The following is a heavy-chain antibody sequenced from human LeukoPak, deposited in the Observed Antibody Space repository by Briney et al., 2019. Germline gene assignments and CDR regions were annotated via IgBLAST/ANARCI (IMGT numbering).Heavy chain of an antibody. Sequence: GASVKVSCKASGYTFTGYYMHWVRLAPGQGLEWMGWINPNSGGTNYAQKFQGWVTMTRDTSISTAYMELSRLRSDDTAVYYCARDEYGSGSYYGYYYYGMDVWGQGTTVTVSS. J-gene: IGHJ6*02. CDR3: ARDEYGSGSYYGYYYYGMDV. V-gene: IGHV1-2*04. CDR2: INPNSGGT. CDR1: GYTFTGYY. D-gene: IGHD3-10*01.